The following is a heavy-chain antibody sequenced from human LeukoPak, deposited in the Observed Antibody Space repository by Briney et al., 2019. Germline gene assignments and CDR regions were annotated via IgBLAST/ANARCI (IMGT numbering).Heavy chain of an antibody. CDR1: GGSISSGDYY. D-gene: IGHD6-19*01. Sequence: PSETLSLTCTVSGGSISSGDYYWSWIRQPPGKGLEWIGYIYYSGSTNYNPSLKSRVTISVDTSKNQFSLKLSSVTAADTAVYYCARGSSGWYNWFDPWGQGTLVTVSS. J-gene: IGHJ5*02. CDR3: ARGSSGWYNWFDP. V-gene: IGHV4-61*08. CDR2: IYYSGST.